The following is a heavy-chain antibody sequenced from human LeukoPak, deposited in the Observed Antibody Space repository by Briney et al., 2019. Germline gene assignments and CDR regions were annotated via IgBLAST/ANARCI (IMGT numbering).Heavy chain of an antibody. CDR2: VDFGGRII. CDR3: ARGIGLERRYFQFDY. CDR1: GFTFSSYE. Sequence: GGSLRLSCVASGFTFSSYEMNWVRQVPGKALEWVSYVDFGGRIINYADHVKGRFTISRDNAKNSVYLQMNSLRAEDTAVYYCARGIGLERRYFQFDYWGQGILVTVSS. J-gene: IGHJ4*02. D-gene: IGHD1-1*01. V-gene: IGHV3-48*03.